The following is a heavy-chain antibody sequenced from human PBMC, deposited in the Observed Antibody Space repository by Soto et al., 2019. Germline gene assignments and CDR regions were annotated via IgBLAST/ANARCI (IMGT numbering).Heavy chain of an antibody. D-gene: IGHD1-26*01. CDR2: INPNSGGT. Sequence: ASVKFSCKASGYTFTGYYMHWVRQAPGQGLEWMGWINPNSGGTNYAQKFQGRVTMTRDTSISTAYMELSRLRSDDTAVYYCARDHGSTRPFDYWGQGTLVTVSS. CDR1: GYTFTGYY. J-gene: IGHJ4*02. V-gene: IGHV1-2*02. CDR3: ARDHGSTRPFDY.